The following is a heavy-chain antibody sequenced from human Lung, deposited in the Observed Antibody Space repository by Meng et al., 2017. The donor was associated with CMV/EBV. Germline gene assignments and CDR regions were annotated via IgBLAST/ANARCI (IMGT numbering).Heavy chain of an antibody. J-gene: IGHJ3*02. CDR2: IYYSGSG. D-gene: IGHD3-16*01. CDR1: GGAINSGGYY. Sequence: LSCTVSGGAINSGGYYWSWIRQHPGKGLEWIGYIYYSGSGYYNPSLRSRITMSVDTSKNQFSLKLTSVTAADTAVYYCARAPQSVGESFDISGQGXMVTVSS. V-gene: IGHV4-31*03. CDR3: ARAPQSVGESFDI.